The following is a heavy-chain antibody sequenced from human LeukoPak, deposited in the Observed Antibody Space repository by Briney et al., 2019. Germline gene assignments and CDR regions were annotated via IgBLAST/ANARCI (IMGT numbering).Heavy chain of an antibody. CDR3: ARSYDFWSGYYTI. J-gene: IGHJ4*02. V-gene: IGHV1-2*02. Sequence: ASVKVSCKASGYTFTGYYMHWVRQAPGQGLEWMGWINPNSGGTNYAQKFQGRVTMTRDTSISTAYMELSRLRSDDTAVYYCARSYDFWSGYYTIWRQGTLVTVSS. CDR1: GYTFTGYY. D-gene: IGHD3-3*01. CDR2: INPNSGGT.